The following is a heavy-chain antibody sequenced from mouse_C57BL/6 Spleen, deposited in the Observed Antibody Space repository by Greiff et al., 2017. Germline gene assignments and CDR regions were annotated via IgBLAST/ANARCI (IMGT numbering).Heavy chain of an antibody. CDR3: ARYYSNWGYFDV. D-gene: IGHD2-5*01. CDR1: GYSFTGYY. CDR2: INPSTGGT. Sequence: EVKLVESGPELVKPGASVKISCKASGYSFTGYYMNWVKQSPEKSLEWIGEINPSTGGTTYNQKFKAKATLTVDKSSSTAYMQLKSLTSEDSAVYYCARYYSNWGYFDVWGTGTTVTVSS. J-gene: IGHJ1*03. V-gene: IGHV1-42*01.